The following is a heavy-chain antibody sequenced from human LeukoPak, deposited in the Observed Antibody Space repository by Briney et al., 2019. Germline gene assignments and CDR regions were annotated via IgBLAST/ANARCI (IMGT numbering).Heavy chain of an antibody. CDR2: IYAGGSK. V-gene: IGHV3-66*02. D-gene: IGHD6-13*01. CDR3: ARADSSSWGAFDI. J-gene: IGHJ3*02. Sequence: GGSLRLSCAASGFTVSSNYMSWVRQAPGKGLEWVSVIYAGGSKYYADSVKGRFTISRDNSKNTLNLQLNSLRAEDTAVYYCARADSSSWGAFDIWGQGTMVIVSS. CDR1: GFTVSSNY.